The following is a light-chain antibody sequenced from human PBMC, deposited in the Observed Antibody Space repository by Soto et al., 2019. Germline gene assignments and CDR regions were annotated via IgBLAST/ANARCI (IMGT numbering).Light chain of an antibody. CDR1: QSINSN. J-gene: IGKJ2*01. V-gene: IGKV3-15*01. CDR3: QQYNNWPPDYT. CDR2: DAS. Sequence: ETVMTQSPATLSVSPGERVTLSCRASQSINSNLAWYQQRPGQAPRVLIYDASTRATAVPARFSGSGSGTEFTLTNSSLQSEDFAVYFCQQYNNWPPDYTFGQGTKLEIK.